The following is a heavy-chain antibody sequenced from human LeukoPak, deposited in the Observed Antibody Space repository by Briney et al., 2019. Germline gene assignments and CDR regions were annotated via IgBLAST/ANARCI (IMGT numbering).Heavy chain of an antibody. D-gene: IGHD1-26*01. V-gene: IGHV3-53*05. CDR1: GFTVSSNY. Sequence: GGSLRLSCAASGFTVSSNYMSWVRQAPGKGLEWVSVIYSGGSTYYADSVKGRFTISRDNSKNTLYLQMNSLRAEDTAVYYCAKVAVGATITDYWGQGTLVTVSS. CDR2: IYSGGST. CDR3: AKVAVGATITDY. J-gene: IGHJ4*02.